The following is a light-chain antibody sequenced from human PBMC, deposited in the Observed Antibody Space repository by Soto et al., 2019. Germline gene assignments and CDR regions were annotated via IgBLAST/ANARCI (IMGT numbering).Light chain of an antibody. CDR1: QSVSSY. CDR3: QQRFNSPRFT. J-gene: IGKJ2*01. V-gene: IGKV3-11*01. CDR2: DAS. Sequence: EIVLTQSPATLSLSPGERATLSCRASQSVSSYLAWYQQKPDQAPRLLIYDASNRATGIPARYSGGGSGTDFSRTISSLEPEEFAVYYCQQRFNSPRFTFGQGTKLEIK.